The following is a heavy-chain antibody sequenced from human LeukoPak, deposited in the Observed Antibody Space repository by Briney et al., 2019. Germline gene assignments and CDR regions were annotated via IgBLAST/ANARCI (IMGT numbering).Heavy chain of an antibody. J-gene: IGHJ4*02. CDR2: INDVGTT. Sequence: PGGSLRLSCAASGFTVSTTFMSWVRQTPGKGLERVSFINDVGTTYYIDSVQGRFTISRDSSQNTLYLQMNSLRAEDTALYYCAGDPAAGRLRDWGQGTLVTVSS. CDR1: GFTVSTTF. CDR3: AGDPAAGRLRD. V-gene: IGHV3-53*01. D-gene: IGHD1-14*01.